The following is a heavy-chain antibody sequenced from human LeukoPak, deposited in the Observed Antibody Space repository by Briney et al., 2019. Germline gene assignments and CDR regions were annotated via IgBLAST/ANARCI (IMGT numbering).Heavy chain of an antibody. V-gene: IGHV3-64D*09. Sequence: TGGSLRLSCSASGFTFSNFAMHWVRQAPGKGLEHVSAIRSNGDSTYYTDSVKGRFTISRDNSQKTLYLQMSSLRAEDTGVYYCVKAATVTIHYYYYGMDVWGQGTTVTVSS. CDR3: VKAATVTIHYYYYGMDV. CDR2: IRSNGDST. CDR1: GFTFSNFA. D-gene: IGHD4-17*01. J-gene: IGHJ6*02.